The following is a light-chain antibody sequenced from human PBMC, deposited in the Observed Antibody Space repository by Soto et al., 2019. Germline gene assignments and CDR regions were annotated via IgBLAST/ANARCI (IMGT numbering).Light chain of an antibody. CDR1: QSVTNS. CDR2: DAS. CDR3: QQHISWPLT. Sequence: EIVLTQSPATLSLSPGERATLSCRASQSVTNSLAWYQQKPGQAPRLLVYDASNRATGIPTRFCGSGSGTDFTLTISNLEPEDFAVYYCQQHISWPLTFGGGTKVEIK. J-gene: IGKJ4*01. V-gene: IGKV3-11*01.